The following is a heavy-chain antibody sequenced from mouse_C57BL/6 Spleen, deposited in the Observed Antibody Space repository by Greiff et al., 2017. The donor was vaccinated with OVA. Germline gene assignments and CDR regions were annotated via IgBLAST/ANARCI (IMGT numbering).Heavy chain of an antibody. CDR3: TRYDGYYWFAY. Sequence: EVQLQQSGAELVRPGASVKVSCTASGFNIKDDYMDWVKQRPEQGLEWIGWIVPENGDTEYNSKFQGKANITADTSSNTDYLQLSSLTYDDTAVYYCTRYDGYYWFAYWGQGTLVTVSA. V-gene: IGHV14-4*01. J-gene: IGHJ3*01. CDR2: IVPENGDT. D-gene: IGHD2-3*01. CDR1: GFNIKDDY.